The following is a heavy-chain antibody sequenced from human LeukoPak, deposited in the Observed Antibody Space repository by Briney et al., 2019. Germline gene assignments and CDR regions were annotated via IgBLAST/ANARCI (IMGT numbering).Heavy chain of an antibody. CDR2: ISWNSGII. V-gene: IGHV3-9*03. J-gene: IGHJ4*02. CDR3: AKGRGMATYFDY. D-gene: IGHD5-24*01. CDR1: GFTFDDYA. Sequence: GGSLRLSCAASGFTFDDYAMYWVRQAPGKGLEWVSGISWNSGIIGYADSVKGRFTMSRDNAKNSLYLQMNSLRAEDMALYYCAKGRGMATYFDYWGQGTLVTVSS.